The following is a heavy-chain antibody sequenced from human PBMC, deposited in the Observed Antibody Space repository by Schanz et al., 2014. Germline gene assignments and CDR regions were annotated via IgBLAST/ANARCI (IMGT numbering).Heavy chain of an antibody. CDR1: GGTFSTYP. CDR3: ARGHGVVGASQYCFDY. J-gene: IGHJ4*02. Sequence: QVQLVQSGAEAKKPGSSMKVSCKASGGTFSTYPINWLRQAPGQGLEWMGWISAYKGNTNYAQKLQGRVTMTTDTSTSTAYMELSSVRSEDTAVYCCARGHGVVGASQYCFDYWGQGTLVTVSS. CDR2: ISAYKGNT. D-gene: IGHD1-26*01. V-gene: IGHV1-18*04.